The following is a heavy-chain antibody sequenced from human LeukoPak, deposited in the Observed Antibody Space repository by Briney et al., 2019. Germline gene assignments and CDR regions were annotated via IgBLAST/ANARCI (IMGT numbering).Heavy chain of an antibody. V-gene: IGHV3-7*01. J-gene: IGHJ4*02. CDR1: GFTFTSYR. CDR2: IKLDGGEN. Sequence: GGSLRLSCAASGFTFTSYRMNWVRQAPGKGLEWVASIKLDGGENYYVDSVKGRFTISRDNAKNSLSLQMNSLRAEDTAVYYCARGGGIAAAGSVDYWGQGTLVTVSS. D-gene: IGHD6-13*01. CDR3: ARGGGIAAAGSVDY.